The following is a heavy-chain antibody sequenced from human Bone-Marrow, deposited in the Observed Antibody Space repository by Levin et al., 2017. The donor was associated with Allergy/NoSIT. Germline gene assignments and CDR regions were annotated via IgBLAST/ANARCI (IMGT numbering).Heavy chain of an antibody. V-gene: IGHV3-23*01. CDR1: GFSFSNYV. CDR2: ISGSGDST. J-gene: IGHJ4*01. CDR3: AKGRYYGSGSKRNSFDY. Sequence: GGSLRLSCAASGFSFSNYVLSWVRQAPGKGLEWLSLISGSGDSTHYADSVKGRFTISRDNSKNTVYLQMNSLRGEDTAVYYCAKGRYYGSGSKRNSFDYWGHGTLVTVSS. D-gene: IGHD3-10*01.